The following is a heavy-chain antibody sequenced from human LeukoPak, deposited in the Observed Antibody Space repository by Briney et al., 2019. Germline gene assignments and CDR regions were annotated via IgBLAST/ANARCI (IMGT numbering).Heavy chain of an antibody. V-gene: IGHV3-30*04. CDR3: ARLRREYYFDY. Sequence: GGSLRLSCAASGFTLSSYEMNWVRQAPGKGLEWVAVISYDGSNKYYADSVKGRFTISRDNSKNTLYLQMNSLRAEDTAVYYCARLRREYYFDYWGQGTLVTVSS. CDR2: ISYDGSNK. CDR1: GFTLSSYE. J-gene: IGHJ4*02.